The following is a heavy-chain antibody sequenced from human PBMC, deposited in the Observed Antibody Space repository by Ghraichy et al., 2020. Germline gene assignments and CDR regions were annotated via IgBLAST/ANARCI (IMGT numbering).Heavy chain of an antibody. CDR1: GGSISNYY. Sequence: TLSLTCTVSGGSISNYYCNWFRQPPGKGLEWIEYVHGSGSTKYHPSLESRVTVSSDTAKNEFSLSLTSMTPADTAVYYCASGTGWLQTYWGQGTLVTVSS. J-gene: IGHJ4*02. CDR3: ASGTGWLQTY. V-gene: IGHV4-59*01. CDR2: VHGSGST. D-gene: IGHD5-18*01.